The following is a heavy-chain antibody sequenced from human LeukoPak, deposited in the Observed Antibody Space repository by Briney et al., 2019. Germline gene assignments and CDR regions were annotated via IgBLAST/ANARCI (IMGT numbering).Heavy chain of an antibody. J-gene: IGHJ4*02. CDR2: INSDGSST. Sequence: PGGSLRLSCAASGFTFRNYAMHWVRQAPGKGLVWVSRINSDGSSTSYADSVKGRFTISRDNAKNTLYLQMNSLRAEDTAVYYCASSGSYHDYWGQGTLVTVSS. V-gene: IGHV3-74*01. D-gene: IGHD1-26*01. CDR1: GFTFRNYA. CDR3: ASSGSYHDY.